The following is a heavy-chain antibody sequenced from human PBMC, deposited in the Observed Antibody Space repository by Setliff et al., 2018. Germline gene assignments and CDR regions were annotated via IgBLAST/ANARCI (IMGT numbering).Heavy chain of an antibody. D-gene: IGHD1-7*01. Sequence: GGSLRLSCAASGFTFSSLWMSWVRQAPGKGLEWVSTIYSGDRNTFYTDSVQGRFTIFRDGSKNTLFLHMTSLRAEDTAVYYCAKPQVELRWGFESWGQGTLVTVS. CDR2: IYSGDRNT. CDR1: GFTFSSLW. CDR3: AKPQVELRWGFES. J-gene: IGHJ4*02. V-gene: IGHV3-23*03.